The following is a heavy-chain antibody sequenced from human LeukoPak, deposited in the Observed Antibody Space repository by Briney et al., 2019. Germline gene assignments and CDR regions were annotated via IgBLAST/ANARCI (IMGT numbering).Heavy chain of an antibody. CDR2: IYHTGST. Sequence: SQTLPLTCDVSGGSISSGLYSWSWIRQPLGKGLEWIGYIYHTGSTYYNPSLKSRVTISVDTSKNQFSLRLSSVTAADTAVYYCARLRYCSGTSCYWFDPWGQGTLVTVSS. J-gene: IGHJ5*02. CDR3: ARLRYCSGTSCYWFDP. V-gene: IGHV4-30-2*01. D-gene: IGHD2-2*01. CDR1: GGSISSGLYS.